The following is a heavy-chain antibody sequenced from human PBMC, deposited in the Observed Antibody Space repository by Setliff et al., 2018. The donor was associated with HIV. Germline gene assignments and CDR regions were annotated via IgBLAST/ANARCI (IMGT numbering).Heavy chain of an antibody. Sequence: PGGSLRLSCAASGFTFSSYTMNWVRQAPGMGLEWVGFIRSEAYGGTREYAASVKGRFTISRDDSKSIAYLQMNSLKAEDTAVYYCGRAKSWYYYMDVWGKGTTVTVS. J-gene: IGHJ6*03. V-gene: IGHV3-49*04. CDR3: GRAKSWYYYMDV. D-gene: IGHD3-10*01. CDR2: IRSEAYGGTR. CDR1: GFTFSSYT.